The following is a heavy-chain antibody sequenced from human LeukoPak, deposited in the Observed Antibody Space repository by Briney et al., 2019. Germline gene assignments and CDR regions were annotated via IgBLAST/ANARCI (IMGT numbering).Heavy chain of an antibody. D-gene: IGHD6-25*01. CDR3: ARGAAYPLDY. CDR2: INHSGST. J-gene: IGHJ4*02. Sequence: SETLSLTCTVSGGSISSYYWSWIRQPPGKGLEWIGEINHSGSTNYNPSLKSRVTTSVDTSKNQFSLKLSSVTAADTAVYYCARGAAYPLDYWGQGTLVTVSS. V-gene: IGHV4-34*01. CDR1: GGSISSYY.